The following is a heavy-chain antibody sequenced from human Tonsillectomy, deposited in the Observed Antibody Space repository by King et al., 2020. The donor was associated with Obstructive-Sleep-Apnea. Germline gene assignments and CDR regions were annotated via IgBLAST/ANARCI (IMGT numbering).Heavy chain of an antibody. CDR2: LSYVGSNK. V-gene: IGHV3-30*18. Sequence: QLVQSGGGVVQPGRSLRLSCAASGFTFSSYGTHWVRHGPGKGLEWVAVLSYVGSNKYYAESVKGRFTISRDNSKNTLYLQMNSLRAEDTAVYYCAKDWSAAAGTGLWGQGTLVTVSS. J-gene: IGHJ4*02. CDR1: GFTFSSYG. D-gene: IGHD6-13*01. CDR3: AKDWSAAAGTGL.